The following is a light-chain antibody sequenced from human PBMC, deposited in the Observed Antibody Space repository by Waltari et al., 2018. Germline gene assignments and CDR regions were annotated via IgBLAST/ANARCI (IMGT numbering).Light chain of an antibody. V-gene: IGKV3-15*01. J-gene: IGKJ1*01. CDR1: HSIRNN. CDR2: GAS. CDR3: QQFNTWWT. Sequence: EIVLTQSPATLSVSPGERATLFCRASHSIRNNLAWYQQKPVQAPRLLIYGASTRATGIPARCSGSGSGTEFTLTINSLQSEDFAVYYCQQFNTWWTFGQGTKVEFK.